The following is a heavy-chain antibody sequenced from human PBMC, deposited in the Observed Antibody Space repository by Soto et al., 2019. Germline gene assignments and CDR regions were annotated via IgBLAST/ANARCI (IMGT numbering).Heavy chain of an antibody. D-gene: IGHD2-21*02. V-gene: IGHV3-53*01. J-gene: IGHJ4*02. CDR1: GFTVSSNY. CDR3: ARAGYCGPGCYYYFDY. CDR2: IYSGGST. Sequence: PGGSLRLSCAASGFTVSSNYMSWVRQAPGKGLEWVSVIYSGGSTYYVDSVKGRFTISRDNAKNSLYLQMNSLRVEDTSVYYCARAGYCGPGCYYYFDYWGQGTLVTVSS.